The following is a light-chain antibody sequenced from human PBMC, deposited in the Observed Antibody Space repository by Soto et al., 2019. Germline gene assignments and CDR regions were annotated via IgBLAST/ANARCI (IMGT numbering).Light chain of an antibody. V-gene: IGKV3-20*01. CDR1: QSVSSSY. Sequence: EIVLTQSPGTLSLSPGERATLSCRASQSVSSSYLAWYQQKPGQAPRLLIYGASSRATGIRDRFSGSGSGTDFTLTISRLEPEDFAVYYCQQYASSPVYTFGQGTKLEIK. CDR2: GAS. J-gene: IGKJ2*01. CDR3: QQYASSPVYT.